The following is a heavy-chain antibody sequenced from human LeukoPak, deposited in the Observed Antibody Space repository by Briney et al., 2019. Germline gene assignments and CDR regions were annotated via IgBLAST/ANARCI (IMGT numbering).Heavy chain of an antibody. V-gene: IGHV4-4*07. CDR2: VYTSGSF. CDR3: AGRNY. Sequence: SETLSLTCTVSGASISSYYWSWIRQPAGKGLEWIGRVYTSGSFNYNSSLRSRVFMSVDRSTNQFSLKLSPVTAADTAVYYCAGRNYWGQGILVTVSS. CDR1: GASISSYY. J-gene: IGHJ4*02.